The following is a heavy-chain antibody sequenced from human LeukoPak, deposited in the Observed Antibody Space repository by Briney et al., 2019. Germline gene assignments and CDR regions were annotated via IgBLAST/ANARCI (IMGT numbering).Heavy chain of an antibody. D-gene: IGHD2-8*01. CDR1: GYTFTVYY. J-gene: IGHJ3*02. CDR2: INPDNADT. V-gene: IGHV1-2*02. CDR3: AIMGDTFDI. Sequence: ASVTVSCRASGYTFTVYYMHWVRQAPGQGLEWMGSINPDNADTNYAQNFQGRVTMTRDTSLNTAYMDLSRLRSDDTAVYYCAIMGDTFDIWGQGTMVTVSS.